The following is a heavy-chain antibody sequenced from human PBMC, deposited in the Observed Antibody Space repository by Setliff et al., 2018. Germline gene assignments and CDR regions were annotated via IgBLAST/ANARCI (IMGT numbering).Heavy chain of an antibody. CDR1: GGSFSTYF. D-gene: IGHD1-1*01. CDR3: ARDMGQPYYFES. Sequence: LSLTCAVYGGSFSTYFWSWIRQPPGKGLEWIGEISHSGSANYNPSLKSRVTMSVDTSKRQFSLKLGSATAADTAVYYCARDMGQPYYFESWGLGTPVTVS. CDR2: ISHSGSA. V-gene: IGHV4-34*01. J-gene: IGHJ4*02.